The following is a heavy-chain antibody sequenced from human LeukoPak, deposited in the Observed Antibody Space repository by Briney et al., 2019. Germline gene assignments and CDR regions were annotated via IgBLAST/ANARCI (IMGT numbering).Heavy chain of an antibody. Sequence: SETLSLTCAVYGGSFSGYYWSWIRQPPGKGLEGIGEINHSGSTNYNPSLKSRVTISVDTSKNQFSLKLSSVTAADTAVYYCARRRGYSYGLYYYYYYMDVWGKGTTVTVSS. CDR1: GGSFSGYY. CDR2: INHSGST. CDR3: ARRRGYSYGLYYYYYYMDV. V-gene: IGHV4-34*01. D-gene: IGHD5-18*01. J-gene: IGHJ6*03.